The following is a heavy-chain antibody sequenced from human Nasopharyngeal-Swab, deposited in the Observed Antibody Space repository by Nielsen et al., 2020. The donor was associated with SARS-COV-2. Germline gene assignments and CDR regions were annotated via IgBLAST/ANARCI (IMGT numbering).Heavy chain of an antibody. J-gene: IGHJ6*03. CDR3: ARLVGYCSSTSCYAGVGHYYYYYMDV. Sequence: WIRQHPGKGLEWIGSIYYSGSTYYNPSLKSRVTISVDTSKNQFSLKLSSVTAADTAVYYCARLVGYCSSTSCYAGVGHYYYYYMDVWGKGTTVTVSS. D-gene: IGHD2-2*01. CDR2: IYYSGST. V-gene: IGHV4-39*01.